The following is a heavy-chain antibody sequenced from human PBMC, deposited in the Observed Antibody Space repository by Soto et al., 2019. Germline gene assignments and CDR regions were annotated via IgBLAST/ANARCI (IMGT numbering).Heavy chain of an antibody. Sequence: PGGSLRLSCAASGFTVSSDFMTWVRQAPGKGLEWVSVIYPGGDTKYADSVKGRFTISRDNSKNTLYLQMNSLRGEDTAVYYCARYCSSSSCPTAGGGMDVWGQGTLVTVSS. CDR2: IYPGGDT. D-gene: IGHD2-2*01. CDR1: GFTVSSDF. V-gene: IGHV3-53*01. J-gene: IGHJ4*02. CDR3: ARYCSSSSCPTAGGGMDV.